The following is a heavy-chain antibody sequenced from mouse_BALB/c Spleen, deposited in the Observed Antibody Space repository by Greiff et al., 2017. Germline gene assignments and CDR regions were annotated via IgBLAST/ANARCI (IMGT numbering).Heavy chain of an antibody. CDR3: ARGRDDDGDYFDY. D-gene: IGHD2-14*01. Sequence: EVQLVESGGGLVKPGGSLKLSCADSGFTFSSYAMSWVRQTPAKRLEWVATISSCGSYTYYPDIVKGRCAISRDNAKNTLYLQMGSLKSEDSAMYYWARGRDDDGDYFDYGGQGTVVTVSA. J-gene: IGHJ3*01. CDR1: GFTFSSYA. CDR2: ISSCGSYT. V-gene: IGHV5-6-4*01.